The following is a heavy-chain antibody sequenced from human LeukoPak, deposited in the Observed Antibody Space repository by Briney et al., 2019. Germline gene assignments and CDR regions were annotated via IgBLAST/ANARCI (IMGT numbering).Heavy chain of an antibody. CDR1: GYTFTSYD. V-gene: IGHV1-8*01. Sequence: GASVKVSCKASGYTFTSYDINWVRQATGQGLEWMGWMDPNSGNTGYAQKFQGRVTMTRNTSISTAYMELSSLRSEDTAVYYCARGRSIAAAGWVTITTKAYYYMDVWGKGTTVTVSS. J-gene: IGHJ6*03. D-gene: IGHD6-13*01. CDR3: ARGRSIAAAGWVTITTKAYYYMDV. CDR2: MDPNSGNT.